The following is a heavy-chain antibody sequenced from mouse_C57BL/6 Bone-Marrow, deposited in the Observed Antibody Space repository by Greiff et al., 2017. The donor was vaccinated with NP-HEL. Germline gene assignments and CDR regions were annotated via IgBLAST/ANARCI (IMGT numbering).Heavy chain of an antibody. Sequence: EVNLVESGGGLVKPGGSLKLSCAASGFTFSSYAMSWVRQTPEKRLEWVATISDGGSYTYYPDNVKGRFTISRDNAKNNLYLQMSHLKSEDTAMYYCARGDYDYFDYWGQGTTLTVSS. CDR2: ISDGGSYT. V-gene: IGHV5-4*03. D-gene: IGHD2-4*01. J-gene: IGHJ2*01. CDR3: ARGDYDYFDY. CDR1: GFTFSSYA.